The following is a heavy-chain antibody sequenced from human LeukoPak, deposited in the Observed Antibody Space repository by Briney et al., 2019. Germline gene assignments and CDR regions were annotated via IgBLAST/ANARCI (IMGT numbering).Heavy chain of an antibody. Sequence: PGGSLRLSCAASGFTFSSYSMNWVRQAPGKGLEWVSSISSSSSYIYYADSVEGRFTISRDNAKNSLYLQMNSLRAEDTAVYYCARGVYWIQLWPYYYYGMDVWGQGTTVTVSS. V-gene: IGHV3-21*01. CDR1: GFTFSSYS. CDR3: ARGVYWIQLWPYYYYGMDV. D-gene: IGHD5-18*01. CDR2: ISSSSSYI. J-gene: IGHJ6*02.